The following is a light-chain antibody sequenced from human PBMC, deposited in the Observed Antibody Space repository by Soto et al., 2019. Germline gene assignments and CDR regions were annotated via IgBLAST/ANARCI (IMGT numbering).Light chain of an antibody. Sequence: QTVVTQEPSLTVSPGGTVTLTCASSTGPVTSDYYPNWFQQKPGQAPRALIYSTTKQHSWTPPRFSGSLLGGKAALTLSGVQPEDEADYYCLLYYGAAVVFGGGTKLTVL. V-gene: IGLV7-43*01. CDR3: LLYYGAAVV. CDR1: TGPVTSDYY. CDR2: STT. J-gene: IGLJ2*01.